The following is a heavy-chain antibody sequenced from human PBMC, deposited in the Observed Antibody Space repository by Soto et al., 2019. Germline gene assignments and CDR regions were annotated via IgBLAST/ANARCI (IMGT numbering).Heavy chain of an antibody. D-gene: IGHD3-22*01. CDR1: TFTLSSYV. CDR3: ARAHYYYDSSGYYTIGHYYYYGMDV. CDR2: IGGSGTNT. J-gene: IGHJ6*02. Sequence: PGGSLRLSCAASTFTLSSYVMNWVRQAPGKGLEWVSGIGGSGTNTYYADSVKGRFTISRDNSKNTLYLQMNSLRAEDTAVYYCARAHYYYDSSGYYTIGHYYYYGMDVWGQGTTVTVS. V-gene: IGHV3-23*01.